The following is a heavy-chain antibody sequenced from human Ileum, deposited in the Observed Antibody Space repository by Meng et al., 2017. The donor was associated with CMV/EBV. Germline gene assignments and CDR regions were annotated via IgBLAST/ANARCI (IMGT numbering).Heavy chain of an antibody. CDR3: TRKGPARSPYTI. V-gene: IGHV4-59*01. CDR2: ISYSGAT. J-gene: IGHJ4*02. Sequence: SETLSLTCTVSGGSISNYYWSWIRQPPGKGLEWVGFISYSGATNYNLSLKSRLSISVDTSKNQFSLRLTSVTAADTAIYYCTRKGPARSPYTIWGQGTLVTVSS. CDR1: GGSISNYY. D-gene: IGHD3-16*01.